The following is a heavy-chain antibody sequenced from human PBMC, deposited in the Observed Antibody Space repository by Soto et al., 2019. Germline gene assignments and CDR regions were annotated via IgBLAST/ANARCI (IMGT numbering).Heavy chain of an antibody. CDR3: ARRHTWAGRIDAFDI. V-gene: IGHV3-7*01. CDR2: IKQDGSEK. D-gene: IGHD2-21*01. CDR1: GFTFSSYW. J-gene: IGHJ3*02. Sequence: GGSLRLSCAASGFTFSSYWMSWVRQAPGKGLEWVANIKQDGSEKYYVDSVKGRFTIPRDNAKNSLYLQMNSLRAEDTAVYYCARRHTWAGRIDAFDIWGQGTMVTVS.